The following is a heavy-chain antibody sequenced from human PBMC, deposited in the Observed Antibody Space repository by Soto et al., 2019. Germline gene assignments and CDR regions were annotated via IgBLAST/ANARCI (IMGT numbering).Heavy chain of an antibody. CDR2: IYYSGST. CDR1: GGSISSGGYY. Sequence: QVQLQESDPGLVKPSQTLSLTCTVSGGSISSGGYYWSWIRQHPGKGLEWIGYIYYSGSTYYNPSLKSRVTISVDTSKNQFSLKLSSVTAADTAVYYCASGGSSPSNWFDPWGQGTLVTVSS. J-gene: IGHJ5*02. D-gene: IGHD6-13*01. V-gene: IGHV4-31*03. CDR3: ASGGSSPSNWFDP.